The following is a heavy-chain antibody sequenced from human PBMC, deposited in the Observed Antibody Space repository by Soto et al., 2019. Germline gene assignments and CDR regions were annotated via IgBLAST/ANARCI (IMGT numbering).Heavy chain of an antibody. Sequence: GGSLRLSCAASGFTFSSYAMSWVRQAPGKGLEWVSGISGSGGSTHYADSVKGRFTISRDNSKNTLYLQMNSLRAGDTAVYYCAKETSGWPTGAFDIWGQGTMVTVSS. CDR2: ISGSGGST. CDR3: AKETSGWPTGAFDI. CDR1: GFTFSSYA. D-gene: IGHD6-19*01. V-gene: IGHV3-23*01. J-gene: IGHJ3*02.